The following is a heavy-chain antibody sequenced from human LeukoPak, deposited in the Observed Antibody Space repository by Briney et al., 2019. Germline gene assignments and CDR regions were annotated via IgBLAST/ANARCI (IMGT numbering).Heavy chain of an antibody. D-gene: IGHD3-10*01. CDR2: ISGGGGFT. V-gene: IGHV3-23*01. CDR1: GFTFSSFT. J-gene: IGHJ4*02. CDR3: AKKFFGTGPAPFDY. Sequence: GGSLRLSCAASGFTFSSFTMTWVRQAPEKGLEWVSTISGGGGFTNYADSVKGRFTISRDNSKNTLYLQLKSLRAEDTAVYYCAKKFFGTGPAPFDYWGQGILVTVSS.